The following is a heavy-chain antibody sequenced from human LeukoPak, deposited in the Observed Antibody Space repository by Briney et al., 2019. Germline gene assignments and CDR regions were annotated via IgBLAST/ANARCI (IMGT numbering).Heavy chain of an antibody. Sequence: PSETLSLTCAVYGGSFSGYYWSWIRQPPGKGLEWIGEINHSGSTNYNPSLKSRVTISVDTSKNQFSLKLSSVTAADTAVYYCARGYLDDFDIWGQGTMVTVSS. CDR1: GGSFSGYY. CDR2: INHSGST. J-gene: IGHJ3*02. V-gene: IGHV4-34*01. D-gene: IGHD2-2*02. CDR3: ARGYLDDFDI.